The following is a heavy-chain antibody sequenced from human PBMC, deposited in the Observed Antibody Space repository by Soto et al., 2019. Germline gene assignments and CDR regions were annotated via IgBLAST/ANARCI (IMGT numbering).Heavy chain of an antibody. CDR1: GFTFDSYW. D-gene: IGHD2-15*01. Sequence: GGSLRLSCAASGFTFDSYWMSWVRQAPGKGLEWVANIKQDGDEKYYVDSVKGRFTISRDNAKNSLYLQMNSLRAEDTAVYYCARSVAGSGLFDYWGQGTLVTVSS. CDR2: IKQDGDEK. CDR3: ARSVAGSGLFDY. J-gene: IGHJ4*02. V-gene: IGHV3-7*03.